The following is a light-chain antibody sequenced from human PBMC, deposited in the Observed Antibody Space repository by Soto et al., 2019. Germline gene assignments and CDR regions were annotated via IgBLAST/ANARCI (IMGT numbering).Light chain of an antibody. Sequence: EIVMTQSPATLSVSPGERATLSCRASESVSSNLAWYQQKPGQAPRLLIYGASTRATGIPARISGSGSGTEFTLTISSLQSEDSATYYCQQYNSYSRVWTFGQGTKVDIK. V-gene: IGKV3-15*01. CDR3: QQYNSYSRVWT. CDR1: ESVSSN. CDR2: GAS. J-gene: IGKJ1*01.